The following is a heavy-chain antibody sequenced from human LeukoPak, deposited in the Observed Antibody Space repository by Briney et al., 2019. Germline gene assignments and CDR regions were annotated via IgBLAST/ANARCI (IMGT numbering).Heavy chain of an antibody. D-gene: IGHD6-13*01. J-gene: IGHJ6*03. CDR2: IIPIFGTA. V-gene: IGHV1-69*05. Sequence: ASVKVSCKASGGTFSSYAIIWVRQAPGQGLEWMGGIIPIFGTANYAQKFQGRVTITTDESTSTAYMELSSLRSEDTAVYYCAREKGRHSSPRRVHYYYYYYMDVWGKGTTVTVSS. CDR1: GGTFSSYA. CDR3: AREKGRHSSPRRVHYYYYYYMDV.